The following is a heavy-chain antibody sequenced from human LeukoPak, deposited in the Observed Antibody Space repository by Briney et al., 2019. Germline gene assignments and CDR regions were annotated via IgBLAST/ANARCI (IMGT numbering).Heavy chain of an antibody. CDR2: IYYSGST. CDR1: GGSISSYY. J-gene: IGHJ4*02. Sequence: PSETLSLTCTVSGGSISSYYWSWIRQPPGKGLEWIGYIYYSGSTNYNPSLKSRITISVDTSKNQFSLKLSSVTAADTAMYYCAKYGRMTTVAFDYWGQGTLVTVSS. D-gene: IGHD4-23*01. V-gene: IGHV4-59*01. CDR3: AKYGRMTTVAFDY.